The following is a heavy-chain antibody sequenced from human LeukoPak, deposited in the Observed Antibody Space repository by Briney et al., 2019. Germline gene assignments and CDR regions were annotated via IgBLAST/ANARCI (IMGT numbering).Heavy chain of an antibody. J-gene: IGHJ3*02. CDR2: INPSGGSA. Sequence: ASVKVSCKASGYTFTSYYMHWVRQAPGQGLEWMGIINPSGGSASYAQKFQGRVTMTRDTSTSTVYMELSSLRPEDTAVYYCARDFGGGGDAFDIWGQGTMVTVSS. D-gene: IGHD3-3*01. V-gene: IGHV1-46*01. CDR1: GYTFTSYY. CDR3: ARDFGGGGDAFDI.